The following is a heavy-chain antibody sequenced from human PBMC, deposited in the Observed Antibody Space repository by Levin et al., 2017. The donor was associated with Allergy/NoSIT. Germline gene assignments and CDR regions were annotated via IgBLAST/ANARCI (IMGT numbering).Heavy chain of an antibody. V-gene: IGHV3-48*03. J-gene: IGHJ4*02. CDR3: ARGDYYDSSGYLDY. D-gene: IGHD3-22*01. CDR2: ISSSGSTI. Sequence: SCAASGFTFSSYEMNWVRQAPGKGLEWVSYISSSGSTIYYADSVKGRFTISRDNAKNSLYLQMNSLRAEDTAVYYCARGDYYDSSGYLDYWGQGTLVTVSS. CDR1: GFTFSSYE.